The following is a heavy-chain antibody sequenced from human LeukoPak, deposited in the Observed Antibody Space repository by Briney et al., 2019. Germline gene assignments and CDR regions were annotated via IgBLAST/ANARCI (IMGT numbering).Heavy chain of an antibody. J-gene: IGHJ4*02. CDR1: GFTFSSYA. D-gene: IGHD3-22*01. Sequence: LPGGSLRLSCAASGFTFSSYAMSWVRQAPGKGLEWVSAISGSGGSTYYADSVKGRFTISRDNSKNTLYLQMNSLRAEDTAVYYCAKGSDSREYYFDYWGQGTLVTVPS. V-gene: IGHV3-23*01. CDR2: ISGSGGST. CDR3: AKGSDSREYYFDY.